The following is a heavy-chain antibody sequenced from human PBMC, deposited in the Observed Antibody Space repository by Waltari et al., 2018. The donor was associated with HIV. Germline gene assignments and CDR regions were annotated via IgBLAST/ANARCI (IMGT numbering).Heavy chain of an antibody. CDR3: ARLMSTTRFDS. CDR2: ISHSGKT. Sequence: QVQLQESGPGLVNPSETLSLTCRVPGYSITSAHYWGWIRQPPGKGLQWIGSISHSGKTYYDPTLKSRINISRDTSKNLFSLELTSVTAADTAVYYCARLMSTTRFDSWGQGTLVSVSS. V-gene: IGHV4-38-2*01. J-gene: IGHJ4*02. D-gene: IGHD1-7*01. CDR1: GYSITSAHY.